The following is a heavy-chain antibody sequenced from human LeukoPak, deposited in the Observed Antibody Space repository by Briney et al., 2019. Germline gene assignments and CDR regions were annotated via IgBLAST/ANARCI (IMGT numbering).Heavy chain of an antibody. V-gene: IGHV4-31*03. J-gene: IGHJ4*02. Sequence: SETLSLTCTVSGGSISSGGYYWSWIRQHPGKGLEWIGYIYYSGSTYYNPSLKSRVTISVDTSKNQFSLKLSSVTAADTAVYYCARARGYYDSSGYRWYYFDYWGQGTLVTVSS. CDR3: ARARGYYDSSGYRWYYFDY. CDR1: GGSISSGGYY. D-gene: IGHD3-22*01. CDR2: IYYSGST.